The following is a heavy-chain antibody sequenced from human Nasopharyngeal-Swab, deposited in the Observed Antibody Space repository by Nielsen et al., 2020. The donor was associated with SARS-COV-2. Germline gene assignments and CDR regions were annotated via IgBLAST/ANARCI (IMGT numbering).Heavy chain of an antibody. D-gene: IGHD6-13*01. Sequence: SVKVSCKASGGTFSSYAISWVRQAPGQGLEWMGGIIPIFGTANYAQKFQGRVTITADESTSTAYMELSSLRSEDTAVYYCARVRLTGSSWSLGYYYYYMDVWGKGTTVTVS. J-gene: IGHJ6*03. CDR3: ARVRLTGSSWSLGYYYYYMDV. CDR2: IIPIFGTA. CDR1: GGTFSSYA. V-gene: IGHV1-69*13.